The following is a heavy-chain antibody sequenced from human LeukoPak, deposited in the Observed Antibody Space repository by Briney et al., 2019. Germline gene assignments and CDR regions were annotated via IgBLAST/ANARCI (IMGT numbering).Heavy chain of an antibody. Sequence: GGSLRLSCAASGFTFSTYAMSWVRQAPGKGLEWLSALIDSVTSTFYADSVKGRFTISRDNSRNTLYLQMDSLRADDTAVYYCANQVAAPGPIDYWGQGTLVTVSS. D-gene: IGHD5-12*01. CDR3: ANQVAAPGPIDY. CDR1: GFTFSTYA. J-gene: IGHJ4*02. CDR2: LIDSVTST. V-gene: IGHV3-23*01.